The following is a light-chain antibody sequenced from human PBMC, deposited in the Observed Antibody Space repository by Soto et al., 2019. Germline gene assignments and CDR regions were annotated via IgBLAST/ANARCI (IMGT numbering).Light chain of an antibody. V-gene: IGKV1-39*01. J-gene: IGKJ4*01. Sequence: IQPTQSPPSLPASAGDTITNTSRTGQNIRNFISWHQLKPGKAPKLLVHTASSLQSAVPSWLSGGGSGTDFSLAISSLQSEDFATYCCQQSFRLPLTFGGGTEVDIK. CDR1: QNIRNF. CDR2: TAS. CDR3: QQSFRLPLT.